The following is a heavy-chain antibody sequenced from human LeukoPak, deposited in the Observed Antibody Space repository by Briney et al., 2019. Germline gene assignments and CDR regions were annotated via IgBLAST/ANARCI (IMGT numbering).Heavy chain of an antibody. CDR1: GGSIGTNSYY. CDR2: IYYSGTA. V-gene: IGHV4-39*01. Sequence: SETLSLTCTVSGGSIGTNSYYWAWIRQPPGKGLEWIGSIYYSGTADYNPSLKSRVTISVDTSKNQFSLMLSSVTAADTAVYYCARRSSSWYMIGNWFDPWGQGTLVTVSS. D-gene: IGHD6-13*01. J-gene: IGHJ5*02. CDR3: ARRSSSWYMIGNWFDP.